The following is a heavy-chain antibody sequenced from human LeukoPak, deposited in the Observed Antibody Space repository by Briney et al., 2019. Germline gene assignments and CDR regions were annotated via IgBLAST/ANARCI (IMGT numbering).Heavy chain of an antibody. CDR2: INWNSGSI. V-gene: IGHV3-9*01. D-gene: IGHD2-15*01. CDR1: GFTFDDYA. J-gene: IGHJ4*02. CDR3: VKVGSAGF. Sequence: PGGSLRLSCAASGFTFDDYAMHWVRQAPGKGLEWVSGINWNSGSIGYADSVKGRFTISRDNAKNSLYLQMNGLRTEDTALYYRVKVGSAGFWGQGTLVTVSS.